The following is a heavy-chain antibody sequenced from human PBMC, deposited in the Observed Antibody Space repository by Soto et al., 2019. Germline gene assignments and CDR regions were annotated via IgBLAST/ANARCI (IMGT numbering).Heavy chain of an antibody. CDR2: IAYDGNDK. D-gene: IGHD1-7*01. Sequence: QAQLVESGGGVVQPGRSLRLSCAASEFTFNTYAMHWVRQAPGKGLEWVAVIAYDGNDKYYADSVKGRFTISRDNSKNALYLQMNTRRPEDTAMYYCARDVGNYVPYYYGMDVWGQGTTVTVSS. CDR3: ARDVGNYVPYYYGMDV. J-gene: IGHJ6*02. CDR1: EFTFNTYA. V-gene: IGHV3-30*03.